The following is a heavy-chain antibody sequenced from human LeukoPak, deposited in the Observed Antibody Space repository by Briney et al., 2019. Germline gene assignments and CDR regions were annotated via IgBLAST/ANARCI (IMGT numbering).Heavy chain of an antibody. CDR3: AKDAAVVRGPYYFDY. D-gene: IGHD4-23*01. V-gene: IGHV3-30*02. J-gene: IGHJ4*02. Sequence: GGSLRLSCAASGFTFSSYSMNWVRQAPGKGLEWVAFIRYDGSNKYYADSVKGRFTISRDNSKNTLYLQMNSLRAEDTAVYYCAKDAAVVRGPYYFDYWGQGTLVTVSS. CDR1: GFTFSSYS. CDR2: IRYDGSNK.